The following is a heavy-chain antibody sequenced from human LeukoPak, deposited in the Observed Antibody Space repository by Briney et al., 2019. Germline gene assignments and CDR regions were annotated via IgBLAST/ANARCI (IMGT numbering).Heavy chain of an antibody. CDR2: ISGSGGST. CDR1: GFTFSSYA. Sequence: PGGSLRLSCAASGFTFSSYAMSWVRQAPGRGLEWVSAISGSGGSTYYADSVKGRFTISRDNSKNTLYLQMNSLRAEDTAVYYCAKAYCSGGSCPYWGQGTLVTVSS. J-gene: IGHJ4*02. CDR3: AKAYCSGGSCPY. V-gene: IGHV3-23*01. D-gene: IGHD2-15*01.